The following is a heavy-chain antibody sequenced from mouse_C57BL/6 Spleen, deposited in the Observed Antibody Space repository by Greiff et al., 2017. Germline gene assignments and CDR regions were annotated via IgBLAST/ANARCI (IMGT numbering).Heavy chain of an antibody. D-gene: IGHD4-1*01. Sequence: QVQLQQPGAELVRPGSSVKLSCKASGYTFTSYWMHWVKQRPIQGLEWIGNIDPSDSETHYNQKFKDKATLTVDKSSSTAYMQLSSLTSEDSAVXYCARWETAMDYWSQGTSVTVSS. CDR1: GYTFTSYW. J-gene: IGHJ4*01. CDR2: IDPSDSET. CDR3: ARWETAMDY. V-gene: IGHV1-52*01.